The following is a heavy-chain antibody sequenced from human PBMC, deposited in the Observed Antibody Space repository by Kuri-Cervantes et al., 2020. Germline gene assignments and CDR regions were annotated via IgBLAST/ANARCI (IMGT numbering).Heavy chain of an antibody. CDR1: GFTFSDYY. D-gene: IGHD3-10*01. CDR3: ARARGYGSGSYSTSVPSYYYYGMDV. CDR2: ISSSGSTI. Sequence: GGSLRLSCAASGFTFSDYYMSWIRQAPGKGLEWVSYISSSGSTIYYADSVKGRFTISRDNAKNSLYLQMNSLRAEDTAVYYCARARGYGSGSYSTSVPSYYYYGMDVWGQGTTVTVSS. V-gene: IGHV3-11*01. J-gene: IGHJ6*02.